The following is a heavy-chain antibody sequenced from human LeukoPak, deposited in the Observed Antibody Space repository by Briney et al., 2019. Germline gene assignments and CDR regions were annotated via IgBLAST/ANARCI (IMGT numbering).Heavy chain of an antibody. CDR3: ARVGRWYFDSSGYHQQHNWFDP. V-gene: IGHV5-51*01. J-gene: IGHJ5*02. CDR1: EYSFTNYW. D-gene: IGHD3-22*01. CDR2: IYPGDSDT. Sequence: GESLKISCKGSEYSFTNYWIGWVRQMPGKGLEWTGIIYPGDSDTRYSPSFQGQVTISADKSNSTSYLQWSSLKASDTAMYYCARVGRWYFDSSGYHQQHNWFDPWGQGTLVTVSS.